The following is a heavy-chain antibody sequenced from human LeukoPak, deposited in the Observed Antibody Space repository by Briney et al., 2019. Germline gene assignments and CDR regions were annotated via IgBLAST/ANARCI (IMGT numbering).Heavy chain of an antibody. V-gene: IGHV4-39*07. D-gene: IGHD3-22*01. J-gene: IGHJ4*02. CDR3: ASQPYDSTSPSFDY. Sequence: LRATLSLTCTVSGGSISSSSYYWGWIRQPPGKGLEWIGSIYYSGSTYYNPSLKSRVTISVDTSKNQFSLKLSSVTAADTAVYYCASQPYDSTSPSFDYWGQGTLVTVSS. CDR1: GGSISSSSYY. CDR2: IYYSGST.